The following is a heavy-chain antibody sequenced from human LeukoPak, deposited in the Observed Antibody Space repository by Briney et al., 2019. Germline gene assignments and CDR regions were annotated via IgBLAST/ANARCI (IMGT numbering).Heavy chain of an antibody. Sequence: GRSLRLSCTASGFTFGDYAMSWVRQAPGKGLEWVGFIRSKAYGGTTEYAASVKGRFTISRDDSKSIAYLQMNSLKTEDTAVYYCTREPNLKWLFHDAFDIWGQGTMVTVSS. CDR3: TREPNLKWLFHDAFDI. CDR1: GFTFGDYA. V-gene: IGHV3-49*04. D-gene: IGHD3-3*01. J-gene: IGHJ3*02. CDR2: IRSKAYGGTT.